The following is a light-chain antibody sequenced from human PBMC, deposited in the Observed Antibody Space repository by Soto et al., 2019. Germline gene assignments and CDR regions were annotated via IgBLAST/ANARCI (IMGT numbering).Light chain of an antibody. J-gene: IGKJ1*01. Sequence: DVVLTQTPLSSPATLGQPASISCRSSQSLVHSDGNTYLSWLQQRPGQPPRLLIYQVSNRFSGVPDRISGSGAGRDFTLKISRVEAEDVGVYHFVQCAHFPRTFGQGTKVEIK. CDR2: QVS. V-gene: IGKV2-24*01. CDR3: VQCAHFPRT. CDR1: QSLVHSDGNTY.